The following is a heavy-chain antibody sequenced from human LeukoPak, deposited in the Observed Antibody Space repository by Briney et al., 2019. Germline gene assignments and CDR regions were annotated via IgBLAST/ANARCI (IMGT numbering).Heavy chain of an antibody. CDR1: GFTVSSNY. CDR2: LYSGGET. Sequence: PGGSLRLSCAASGFTVSSNYMNWVRQAPGMGLECVSVLYSGGETYYADSVKGRFTISRDNSQNTLYLQMSSLRAEDTAVYYCAGETFYYGFDVWGQGTTVTVSS. J-gene: IGHJ6*02. V-gene: IGHV3-66*01. CDR3: AGETFYYGFDV.